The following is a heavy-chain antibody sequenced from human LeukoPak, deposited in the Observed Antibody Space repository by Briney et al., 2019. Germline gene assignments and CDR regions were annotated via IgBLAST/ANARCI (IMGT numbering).Heavy chain of an antibody. D-gene: IGHD3-3*01. CDR1: GGSFSGYY. Sequence: SETLSLTCAVYGGSFSGYYWSWIRQPPGKGLEWIAYIHYGGSTNYNPSLKSRVAMSVDTSKNQFSLNLRSVTAADTAVYYCARLNTLSGVVPTFSFDFWGQGSLVTVSS. V-gene: IGHV4-59*01. J-gene: IGHJ4*02. CDR2: IHYGGST. CDR3: ARLNTLSGVVPTFSFDF.